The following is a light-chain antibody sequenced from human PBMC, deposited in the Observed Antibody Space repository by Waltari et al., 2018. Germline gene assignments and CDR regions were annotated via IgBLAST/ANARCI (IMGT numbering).Light chain of an antibody. J-gene: IGKJ1*01. CDR3: QQSYSTPHVT. CDR2: AAS. V-gene: IGKV1-39*01. CDR1: QSISSY. Sequence: DIQMTQSPSSLSASVGDRVTITCRTSQSISSYLNWYQQKPGKAPKLLIYAASSLQSGVPSRFSGSGSGTDFTLTISSLQPEDFATDYCQQSYSTPHVTFGQGTKVEIK.